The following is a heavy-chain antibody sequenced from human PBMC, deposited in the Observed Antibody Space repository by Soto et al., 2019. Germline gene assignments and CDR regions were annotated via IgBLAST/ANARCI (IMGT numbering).Heavy chain of an antibody. Sequence: QVQLVQSGAEVKKPGASVKVSCKASGYTFTDYYVHWVRQAPGQGLEWMGWINTNSGDTNFAQKFQGWVTLTRDTSVNTAYMELNRLKSDDTAVFFCARGVSGWSPFDFWGQGTLVTVSS. CDR2: INTNSGDT. CDR3: ARGVSGWSPFDF. D-gene: IGHD6-19*01. V-gene: IGHV1-2*04. CDR1: GYTFTDYY. J-gene: IGHJ4*02.